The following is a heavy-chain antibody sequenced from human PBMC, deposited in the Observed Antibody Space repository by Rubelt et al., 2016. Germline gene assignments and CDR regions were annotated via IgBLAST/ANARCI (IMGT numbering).Heavy chain of an antibody. CDR2: IYSGGST. J-gene: IGHJ5*02. CDR3: AKDRSIAAAGRLFDP. CDR1: GFTVSSNY. D-gene: IGHD6-13*01. V-gene: IGHV3-53*01. Sequence: EVQLVESGGGLVQPGGSLRLSCAASGFTVSSNYMSWVRQAPGKGLEWVSVIYSGGSTYYADSGKGRFTMSRDNSKNTLYLQRNSLIAEDTAGYYCAKDRSIAAAGRLFDPWGQGTLVTVSS.